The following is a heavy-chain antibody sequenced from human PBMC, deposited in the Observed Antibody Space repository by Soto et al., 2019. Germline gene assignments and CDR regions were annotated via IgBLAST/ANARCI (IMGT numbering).Heavy chain of an antibody. CDR2: ISGSGGST. CDR3: AKPTYYYDSSGYYPFDY. Sequence: EVQLLESGGGLVQPGGSLRLSCAASGFTFISYAMSWVRQAPGKGLEWVSAISGSGGSTYYADSVKGRFTISRDNSKNTLYLKMNRLRAEDTAVYYCAKPTYYYDSSGYYPFDYWGQGTLVTVSS. V-gene: IGHV3-23*01. D-gene: IGHD3-22*01. CDR1: GFTFISYA. J-gene: IGHJ4*02.